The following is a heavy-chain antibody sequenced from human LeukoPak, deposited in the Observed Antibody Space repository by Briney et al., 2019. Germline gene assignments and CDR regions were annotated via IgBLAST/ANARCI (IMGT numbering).Heavy chain of an antibody. J-gene: IGHJ4*02. CDR2: IYYSGST. CDR1: GGSISSYY. CDR3: ARDYSPGWFDY. V-gene: IGHV4-59*01. D-gene: IGHD2-15*01. Sequence: SETLSLTCTVSGGSISSYYWSWIRQPPGKGLEWIGYIYYSGSTNYNPSLKSRVTISVDTSKNQFSLKLSSVTAADTAVYYCARDYSPGWFDYWGQGTLVTVSS.